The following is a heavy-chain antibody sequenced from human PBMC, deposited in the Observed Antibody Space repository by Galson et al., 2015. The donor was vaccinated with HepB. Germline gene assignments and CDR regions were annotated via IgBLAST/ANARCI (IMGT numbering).Heavy chain of an antibody. J-gene: IGHJ3*02. CDR2: INPNSGGT. CDR1: GYTFTGYY. D-gene: IGHD3-22*01. Sequence: SVKVSCKASGYTFTGYYMHWVRQAPGQGLEWMGWINPNSGGTNYAQKFQGRVTMTRDTSISTAYMELSRLRSDDTAVYYCARTMIVVAYAFDIWGQGTMVTVSS. CDR3: ARTMIVVAYAFDI. V-gene: IGHV1-2*02.